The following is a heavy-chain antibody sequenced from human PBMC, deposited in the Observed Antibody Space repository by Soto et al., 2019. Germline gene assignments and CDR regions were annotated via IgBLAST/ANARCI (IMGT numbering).Heavy chain of an antibody. J-gene: IGHJ4*02. D-gene: IGHD3-9*01. CDR2: ISSRGDTI. Sequence: GGSLRLSCAASGFTFRSFEMNWVRQVPGKGLEWVSYISSRGDTIYYTDSVRGRFTVSRDNAKNSLYLQMDRLRAEDTAVYYCTRGDWYGDYWGQGTLATVS. CDR1: GFTFRSFE. V-gene: IGHV3-48*03. CDR3: TRGDWYGDY.